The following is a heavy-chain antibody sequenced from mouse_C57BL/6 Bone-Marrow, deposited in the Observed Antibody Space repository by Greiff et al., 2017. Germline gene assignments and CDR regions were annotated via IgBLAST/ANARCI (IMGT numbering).Heavy chain of an antibody. CDR2: INPSTGGT. D-gene: IGHD3-2*02. CDR3: ARSGGFGAQATDFDY. J-gene: IGHJ2*01. V-gene: IGHV1-42*01. Sequence: EVQLQQSGPELVKPGASVKISCKASGYSFTGYYMNWVKQSPEKSLEWIGEINPSTGGTTYNQKFKAKATLTVDKSSSTAYVQLKSLTSEDSAVYYCARSGGFGAQATDFDYWGQGTTLTVSS. CDR1: GYSFTGYY.